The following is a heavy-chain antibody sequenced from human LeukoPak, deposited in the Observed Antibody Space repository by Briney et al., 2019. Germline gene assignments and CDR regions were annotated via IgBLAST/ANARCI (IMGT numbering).Heavy chain of an antibody. Sequence: GGSLRLSCAASGFTFSTYAMHWVRQAPGKGLEWVAVISYDGSNKYYADSVKGRFTISRDNSKNTLYLQMNSLRAEDTAVYYCARDRQTVWYDFWSGSGITFDYWGQGTLVTVSS. CDR1: GFTFSTYA. J-gene: IGHJ4*02. CDR3: ARDRQTVWYDFWSGSGITFDY. V-gene: IGHV3-30*04. D-gene: IGHD3-3*01. CDR2: ISYDGSNK.